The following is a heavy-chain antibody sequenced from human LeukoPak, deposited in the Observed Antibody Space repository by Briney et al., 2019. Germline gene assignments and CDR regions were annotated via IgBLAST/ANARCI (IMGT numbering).Heavy chain of an antibody. V-gene: IGHV4-59*08. J-gene: IGHJ4*02. D-gene: IGHD3-10*01. CDR2: IFYSGST. Sequence: SETLSLTCTVSGGYISSYYWSWIRQPPGKGLEWLGYIFYSGSTSYNPSLKSRVTRSVDPSKNQFSLKLSSVTAADTAVYYCARINTMVRGVAPIDYWGQGTVVSVSS. CDR3: ARINTMVRGVAPIDY. CDR1: GGYISSYY.